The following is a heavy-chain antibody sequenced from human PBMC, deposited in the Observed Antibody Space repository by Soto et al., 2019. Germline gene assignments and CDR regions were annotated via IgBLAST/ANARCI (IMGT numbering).Heavy chain of an antibody. Sequence: GGSLRLSCAASGLTFSSYGMHWVRQAPGKGLEWVAVISHDGGGKYYGDSVKGRFTVSRDNSKNTLYLQMNSLRAEDTAVYYCASHDYDAYYWGQGTLVTVSS. D-gene: IGHD4-17*01. CDR1: GLTFSSYG. J-gene: IGHJ4*02. V-gene: IGHV3-30*03. CDR2: ISHDGGGK. CDR3: ASHDYDAYY.